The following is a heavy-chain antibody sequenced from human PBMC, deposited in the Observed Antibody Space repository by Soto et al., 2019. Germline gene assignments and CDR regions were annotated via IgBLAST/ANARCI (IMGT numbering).Heavy chain of an antibody. CDR3: ERAGGSCWYVDY. J-gene: IGHJ4*02. V-gene: IGHV3-23*01. D-gene: IGHD2-15*01. Sequence: PGGSLRLSCTASGFSFSSYAMSWVRQAPGKGLEWVSGISDSGVRTYYADSVKGRFTISRDNSKNTLYLQMNSLRAEDTAVHYSERAGGSCWYVDYCGQGPLVTVSS. CDR2: ISDSGVRT. CDR1: GFSFSSYA.